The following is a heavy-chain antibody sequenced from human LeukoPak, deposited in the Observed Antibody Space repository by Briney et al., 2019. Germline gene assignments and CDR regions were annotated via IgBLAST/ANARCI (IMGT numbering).Heavy chain of an antibody. CDR3: AKKGQADDGGKPD. CDR1: GFPFSNYA. V-gene: IGHV3-23*01. CDR2: ITSGDGT. Sequence: PGGSLRLSCAASGFPFSNYAMSWVRQAPGKGLEWVSAITSGDGTYYADSVKGRFTISRDNSKNTLYLQMNNLRVDDTAVYYCAKKGQADDGGKPDWGQGTLVTVSS. J-gene: IGHJ4*02.